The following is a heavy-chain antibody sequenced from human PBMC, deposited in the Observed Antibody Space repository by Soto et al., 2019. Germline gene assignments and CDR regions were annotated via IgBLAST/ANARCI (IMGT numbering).Heavy chain of an antibody. D-gene: IGHD4-17*01. Sequence: GGPLRLSCAASGFTFSSYSMNWVRQAPGKGLEWVSYISSSSSTIYYADSVKGRFTISRDNAKNSLYLQMNSLRDEDTAVYYCARGEDDYGDKLYYYYYYMDVWGKGTTVTVSS. CDR3: ARGEDDYGDKLYYYYYYMDV. J-gene: IGHJ6*03. V-gene: IGHV3-48*02. CDR1: GFTFSSYS. CDR2: ISSSSSTI.